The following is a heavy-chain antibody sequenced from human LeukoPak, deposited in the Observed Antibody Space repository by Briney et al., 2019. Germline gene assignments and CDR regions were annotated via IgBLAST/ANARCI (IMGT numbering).Heavy chain of an antibody. Sequence: PGGSLRLSCAAPGFTLSSHWMHWVRQAPGKGLVWVSRINSDGSTTNYADSVKGRFTISRDNAENTLYLQMNSLRVEDTAVYYCTRRVSATRWFDPWGQGTLVTVSS. J-gene: IGHJ5*02. V-gene: IGHV3-74*01. D-gene: IGHD2-15*01. CDR3: TRRVSATRWFDP. CDR1: GFTLSSHW. CDR2: INSDGSTT.